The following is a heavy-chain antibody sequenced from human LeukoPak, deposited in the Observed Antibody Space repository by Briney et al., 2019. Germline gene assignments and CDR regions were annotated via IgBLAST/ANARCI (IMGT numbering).Heavy chain of an antibody. CDR1: GYTFTDSF. CDR3: ARGRIFDI. J-gene: IGHJ3*02. D-gene: IGHD2-15*01. CDR2: INPASGAT. V-gene: IGHV1-2*02. Sequence: ASVKVSCKTSGYTFTDSFIHWVRQAPGQGLEWMGWINPASGATDFAQKFQGRVTMTRDTSISTVYMEMTTLRPDDTAVYYCARGRIFDIWGQGTMVIVSS.